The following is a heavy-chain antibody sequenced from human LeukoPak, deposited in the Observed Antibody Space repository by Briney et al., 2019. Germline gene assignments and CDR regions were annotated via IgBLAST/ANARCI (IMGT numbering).Heavy chain of an antibody. CDR3: ASFGDDSGTLN. V-gene: IGHV1-69*06. CDR2: IIPIFGTA. CDR1: GGTFSGYA. Sequence: GASVKVSCKASGGTFSGYAISWVRQAPGQGLEWMGGIIPIFGTANYAQKFQGRVTITADKSTSTAYMELSSLRSEDTAVYYCASFGDDSGTLNWGQGTLVTVSS. J-gene: IGHJ4*02. D-gene: IGHD3-16*01.